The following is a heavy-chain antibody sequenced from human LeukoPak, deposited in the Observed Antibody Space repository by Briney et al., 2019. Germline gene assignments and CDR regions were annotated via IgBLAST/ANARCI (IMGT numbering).Heavy chain of an antibody. Sequence: GGSLRLSCAASGFTFSSYSMNWVRQAPGKGLKWVSSISSSSSYIYFADSVKGRFTIPRDNAKNSLYLQMNSLRAEDTAVYYCAREGDDIFDYWGQGTLVTVSS. V-gene: IGHV3-21*01. CDR2: ISSSSSYI. CDR3: AREGDDIFDY. D-gene: IGHD3-9*01. CDR1: GFTFSSYS. J-gene: IGHJ4*02.